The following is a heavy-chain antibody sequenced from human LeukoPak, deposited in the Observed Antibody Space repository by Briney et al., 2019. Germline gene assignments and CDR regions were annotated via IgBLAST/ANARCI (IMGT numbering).Heavy chain of an antibody. CDR1: GFTFSNAW. CDR3: TTSQTTNYDFWSGYRH. CDR2: IKSKTDGGTT. J-gene: IGHJ4*02. D-gene: IGHD3-3*01. V-gene: IGHV3-15*01. Sequence: GGSLRLSCAASGFTFSNAWMSWVRQAPGKGLEWVGRIKSKTDGGTTDYAAPVKGRFTISRDDSKNTLYLQMNSLKTEDTAVYYCTTSQTTNYDFWSGYRHWGQGTLVTVSP.